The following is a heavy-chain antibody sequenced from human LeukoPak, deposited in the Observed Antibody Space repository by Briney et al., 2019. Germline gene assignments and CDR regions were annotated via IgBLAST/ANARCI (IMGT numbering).Heavy chain of an antibody. J-gene: IGHJ3*02. V-gene: IGHV1-8*01. CDR3: ARAPFGYTPDAFDI. CDR2: MNPNSGNT. D-gene: IGHD5-18*01. Sequence: GASVKVSCKASGYTFTSYDINWVRQATGQGLEWMGWMNPNSGNTGYAQKFQGRVTMTRDTSTSTVYMELSSLRSEDTAVYYCARAPFGYTPDAFDIWGQGTMVTVSS. CDR1: GYTFTSYD.